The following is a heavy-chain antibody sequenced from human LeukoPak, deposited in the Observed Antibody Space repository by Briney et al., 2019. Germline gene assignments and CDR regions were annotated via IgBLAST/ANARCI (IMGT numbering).Heavy chain of an antibody. D-gene: IGHD3-3*01. CDR2: ISGSGGST. V-gene: IGHV3-23*01. J-gene: IGHJ4*02. CDR3: ARDLSGYYSADY. Sequence: QPGGSLRLSCAASGFTFTSYAMSWVRQAPGKGLEWVSAISGSGGSTYHADSVKGRFTSSRDNSKNTLYLQMNSLRAEDTAVYYCARDLSGYYSADYWGQGTLVTVSS. CDR1: GFTFTSYA.